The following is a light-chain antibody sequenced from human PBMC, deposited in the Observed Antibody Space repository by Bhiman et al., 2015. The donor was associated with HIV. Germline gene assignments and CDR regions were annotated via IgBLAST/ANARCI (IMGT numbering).Light chain of an antibody. CDR1: SSDVGGYNH. Sequence: QSALTQPASVSGSPGQSITISCTGTSSDVGGYNHVSWYQQHPGKAPRLMIYDVNKRPSGISNRFSGSKSGNTASLTISGLQAEDEAVYYCSSYSSSASWVFGGGTHLTVL. CDR2: DVN. J-gene: IGLJ3*02. V-gene: IGLV2-14*03. CDR3: SSYSSSASWV.